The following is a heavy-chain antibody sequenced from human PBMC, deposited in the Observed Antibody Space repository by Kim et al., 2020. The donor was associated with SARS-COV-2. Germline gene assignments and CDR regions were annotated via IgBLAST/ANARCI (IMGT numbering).Heavy chain of an antibody. V-gene: IGHV3-66*02. CDR1: GFNVDDKP. J-gene: IGHJ5*02. CDR3: TKEPGYGSGTDFDP. CDR2: VLSDGKT. Sequence: GGSLRLSCAVYGFNVDDKPMSWVRQAPGKGLQWVSSVLSDGKTYYADSAKGRFTISRDASRNALFLRMNSLTVEDTAVYHCTKEPGYGSGTDFDPWGQGILVKVSS. D-gene: IGHD3-10*01.